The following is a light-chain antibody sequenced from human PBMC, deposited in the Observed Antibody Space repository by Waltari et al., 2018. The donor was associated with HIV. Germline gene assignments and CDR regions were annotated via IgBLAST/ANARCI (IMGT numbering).Light chain of an antibody. CDR2: EVS. J-gene: IGLJ2*01. CDR1: SSDVGAYDY. Sequence: QSALTQPASVSASPGQSITISCTGTSSDVGAYDYVSWYQYHPGKAPKLMSSEVSSRPSWVSNRFSGSKSGNTASLTISGLQAEDEADYYCCSYTSSGTLVFGGGTKLTVL. CDR3: CSYTSSGTLV. V-gene: IGLV2-14*01.